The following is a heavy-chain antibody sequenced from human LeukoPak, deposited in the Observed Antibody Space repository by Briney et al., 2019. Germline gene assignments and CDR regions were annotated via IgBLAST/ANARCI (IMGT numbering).Heavy chain of an antibody. CDR2: INSDGSST. J-gene: IGHJ4*02. D-gene: IGHD4-17*01. Sequence: GGSLRLSCAASGFTFSSYWMHWVRQAPGKGLVWVSRINSDGSSTSYADSVKGRFTISRDNAKNTLYLQMNSLRAEDTAVYYCAKASLYGDYFDYWGLGTLVTVSS. CDR3: AKASLYGDYFDY. V-gene: IGHV3-74*01. CDR1: GFTFSSYW.